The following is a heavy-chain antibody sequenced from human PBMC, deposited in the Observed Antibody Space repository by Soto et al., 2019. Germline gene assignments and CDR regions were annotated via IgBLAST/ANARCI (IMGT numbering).Heavy chain of an antibody. V-gene: IGHV3-48*04. D-gene: IGHD3-22*01. J-gene: IGHJ4*02. CDR3: ARGLFYYDSSGYLGY. Sequence: PGGSLRLSCAASGFTFRNYGMNWVRQAPGKGLEWVSSISISSSTKYYADSVKGRFTISRDNAKNSLYLQMNSLRAEDTAVYYCARGLFYYDSSGYLGYWGQGTLVTVSS. CDR1: GFTFRNYG. CDR2: ISISSSTK.